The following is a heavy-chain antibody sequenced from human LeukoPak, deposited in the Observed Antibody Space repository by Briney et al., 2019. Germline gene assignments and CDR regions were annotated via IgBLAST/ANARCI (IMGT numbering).Heavy chain of an antibody. V-gene: IGHV7-4-1*02. J-gene: IGHJ5*02. CDR3: ARESPFDP. CDR1: GYTFTSYG. Sequence: VSVKVSCKASGYTFTSYGISWVRQAPGQGLEWIGWINTNTGIPAYAQGFTGRFVFSLDTSVSTAYLQITSLKPEDTAIYYCARESPFDPWGQGTLVTVSS. CDR2: INTNTGIP.